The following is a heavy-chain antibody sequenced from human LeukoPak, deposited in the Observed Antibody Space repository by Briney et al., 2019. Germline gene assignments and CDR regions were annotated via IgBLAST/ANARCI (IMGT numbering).Heavy chain of an antibody. CDR3: AREGRGTTTSLDSSYFDY. D-gene: IGHD1-26*01. J-gene: IGHJ4*02. CDR2: ISSSGSTI. Sequence: PGGSLRLSCAASGFTFSSYEMNWVRQAPGKGLEWVSYISSSGSTIYYADSVKGRFTISRDNAKNSLYLQMNSLRAEDTAVHYCAREGRGTTTSLDSSYFDYWGQGTLVTVSS. V-gene: IGHV3-48*03. CDR1: GFTFSSYE.